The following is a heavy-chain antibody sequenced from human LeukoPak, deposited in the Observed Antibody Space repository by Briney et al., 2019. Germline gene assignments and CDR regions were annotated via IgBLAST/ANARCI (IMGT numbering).Heavy chain of an antibody. CDR3: ARAYYYYYMDV. J-gene: IGHJ6*03. CDR1: GDTFTGYY. Sequence: ASVKVSCKASGDTFTGYYIHWVRQAPGQGLECMGWINPNSGGTNYAQKFQGRVTMTRDTSISTAYMELSRLRSDDTAVYYCARAYYYYYMDVWGKGTTVTVSS. V-gene: IGHV1-2*02. CDR2: INPNSGGT.